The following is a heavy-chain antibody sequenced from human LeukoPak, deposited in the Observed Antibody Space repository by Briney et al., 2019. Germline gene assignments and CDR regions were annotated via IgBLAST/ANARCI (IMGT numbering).Heavy chain of an antibody. CDR3: ARMYSGSYLRNRWGYFDY. V-gene: IGHV1-46*01. CDR1: GYTFSTYY. CDR2: INPSGGST. Sequence: GASVKVSCKASGYTFSTYYMHWVRQAPGQGLEWMGIINPSGGSTSYAQKFQGRVTMTRDTSTSTVYMELSSLRSEDTAVYYCARMYSGSYLRNRWGYFDYWGQGTLVTVSS. D-gene: IGHD1-26*01. J-gene: IGHJ4*02.